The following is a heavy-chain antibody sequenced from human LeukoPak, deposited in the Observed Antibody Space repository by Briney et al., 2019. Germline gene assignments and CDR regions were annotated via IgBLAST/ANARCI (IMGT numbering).Heavy chain of an antibody. J-gene: IGHJ6*03. CDR2: IIPIFGTA. Sequence: SVKVSCKASGGTFSSYAISWVRQAPGQGLEWMGGIIPIFGTANYAQKFQGRVTITTDESTSTAYMELSSLRSEDTAVYYCARDHLPDRGYYYYMDVWGKGTTVIVSS. CDR1: GGTFSSYA. CDR3: ARDHLPDRGYYYYMDV. V-gene: IGHV1-69*05. D-gene: IGHD1-14*01.